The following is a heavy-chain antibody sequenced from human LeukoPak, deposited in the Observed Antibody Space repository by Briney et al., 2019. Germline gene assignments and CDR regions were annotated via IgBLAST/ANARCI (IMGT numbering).Heavy chain of an antibody. Sequence: ASVKVSCKASGYTFTGYYMHWVRQAPGQGLEWMGWINPNSGGTNYAQKVQGRVTMTRDTSISTAYMELSRLRSDDTAVYYCARDPLRMDSSGYPDYWGQGTLVTVSS. CDR3: ARDPLRMDSSGYPDY. CDR1: GYTFTGYY. V-gene: IGHV1-2*02. CDR2: INPNSGGT. D-gene: IGHD3-22*01. J-gene: IGHJ4*02.